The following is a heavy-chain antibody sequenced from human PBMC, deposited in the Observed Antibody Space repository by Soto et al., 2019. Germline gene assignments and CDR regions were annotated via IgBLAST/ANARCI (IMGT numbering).Heavy chain of an antibody. Sequence: GASVKVSCKASVFTSSGISWVRQAAGQRLEWMGWISTHNGNTIYAQKFQGRVIMTMDTSTTTVCMELRSLRPDDTAVYLCAREGILGLFDAYDLWGQGTMVTVSS. V-gene: IGHV1-18*04. D-gene: IGHD3-3*01. J-gene: IGHJ3*01. CDR3: AREGILGLFDAYDL. CDR2: ISTHNGNT. CDR1: VFTSSG.